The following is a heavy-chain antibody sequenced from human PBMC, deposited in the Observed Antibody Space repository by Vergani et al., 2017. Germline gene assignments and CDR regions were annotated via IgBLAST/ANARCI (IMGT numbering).Heavy chain of an antibody. CDR1: GGSFSGYY. D-gene: IGHD4-17*01. J-gene: IGHJ4*02. V-gene: IGHV4-34*01. Sequence: QVQLQQWGAGLLKPSETLSLTCAVYGGSFSGYYWSWIRQPPGKGLEWIGEINHSGSTNYNPSLKSRVTISVDTSKNQFSLKLSSVTAADTAVYYCARVGRDYGVPTADYFDYWGQGTLVTVSS. CDR2: INHSGST. CDR3: ARVGRDYGVPTADYFDY.